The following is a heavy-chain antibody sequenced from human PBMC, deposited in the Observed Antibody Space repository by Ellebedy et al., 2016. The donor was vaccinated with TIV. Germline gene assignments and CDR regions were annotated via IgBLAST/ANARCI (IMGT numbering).Heavy chain of an antibody. CDR3: AREERTSSNPDY. J-gene: IGHJ4*02. V-gene: IGHV3-48*02. Sequence: GESLKLSCAGSGFTFSSYAMNSVRPAPGKGLEWVSYITSRSDTIYYADSVEGRFTISRDNAKNSLYLEMNSLRDEDTALYYSAREERTSSNPDYWGQGTLVVVSS. CDR1: GFTFSSYA. D-gene: IGHD2-2*01. CDR2: ITSRSDTI.